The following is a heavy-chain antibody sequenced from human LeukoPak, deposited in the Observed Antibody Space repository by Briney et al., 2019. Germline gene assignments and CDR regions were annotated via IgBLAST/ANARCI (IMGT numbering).Heavy chain of an antibody. V-gene: IGHV3-7*03. CDR2: IKEDGSEN. J-gene: IGHJ4*02. D-gene: IGHD3-10*01. CDR3: ARGVDTLLWFGELLSPGEFDH. Sequence: GGSLRLSCKASGFTFSMYWMSWVRQAPGKGLEWVANIKEDGSENYYVDSVKGRFTIPRDNAKNSLYLQMSSLRAEDTAVYYCARGVDTLLWFGELLSPGEFDHWGQGTLVTVSS. CDR1: GFTFSMYW.